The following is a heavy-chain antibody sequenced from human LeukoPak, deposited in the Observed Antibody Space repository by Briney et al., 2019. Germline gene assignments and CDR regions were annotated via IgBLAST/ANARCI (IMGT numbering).Heavy chain of an antibody. V-gene: IGHV3-21*01. CDR3: ARDTRRGGYYSDY. CDR1: GFRFSTHD. D-gene: IGHD3-22*01. Sequence: PGGSLRLSCAASGFRFSTHDLNWVRQAPGKGLECVSYISRTSTYLYYADSVKGRFTISRDNDKNLLYLQMNSLRAEDTAVYFCARDTRRGGYYSDYWGQGTVVTVSP. CDR2: ISRTSTYL. J-gene: IGHJ4*02.